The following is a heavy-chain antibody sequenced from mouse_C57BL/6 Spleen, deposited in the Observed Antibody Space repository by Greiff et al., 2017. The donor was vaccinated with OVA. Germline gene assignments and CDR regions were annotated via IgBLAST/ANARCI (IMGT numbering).Heavy chain of an antibody. CDR3: ALGRPWFAY. D-gene: IGHD4-1*01. CDR2: ISYDGSN. V-gene: IGHV3-6*01. Sequence: EVKLLESGPGLVKPSQSLSLTCSVTGYSITSGYYWNWIRQFPGNKLEWMGYISYDGSNNYNPSLKNRISITRDTSKNQFFLKLNSVTTEDTATYYCALGRPWFAYWGQGTLVTVSA. CDR1: GYSITSGYY. J-gene: IGHJ3*01.